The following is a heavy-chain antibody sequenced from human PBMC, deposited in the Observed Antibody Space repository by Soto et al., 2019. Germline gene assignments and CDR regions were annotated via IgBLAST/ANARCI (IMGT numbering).Heavy chain of an antibody. CDR1: GFPFSDHA. Sequence: EVQLLESGGGLVQPGGSLRLSCAASGFPFSDHAMHWVRQTPGKGLEWVSAITGRGDSTYYADSVKGRFTISRDNSKSTLYLQMMSLRAEDTAVCYCAKDLYVQPPSGWFDPWGQGTVVTVSS. CDR2: ITGRGDST. V-gene: IGHV3-23*01. D-gene: IGHD1-26*01. J-gene: IGHJ5*02. CDR3: AKDLYVQPPSGWFDP.